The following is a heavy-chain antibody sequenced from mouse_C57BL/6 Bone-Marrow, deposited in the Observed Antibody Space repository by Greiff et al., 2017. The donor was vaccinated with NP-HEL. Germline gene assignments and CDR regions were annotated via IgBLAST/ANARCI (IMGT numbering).Heavy chain of an antibody. Sequence: VQLQQSVAELVRPGASVKLSCTASGFHIKNTYMHWVKQRPEQGLEWIGRIDPANGNTKYAPKFQGKATITADTSSNTAYLQLSSLTSEDTAIYYCAGAFDYWGQGTTLTVSS. D-gene: IGHD3-1*01. CDR3: AGAFDY. V-gene: IGHV14-3*01. CDR1: GFHIKNTY. J-gene: IGHJ2*01. CDR2: IDPANGNT.